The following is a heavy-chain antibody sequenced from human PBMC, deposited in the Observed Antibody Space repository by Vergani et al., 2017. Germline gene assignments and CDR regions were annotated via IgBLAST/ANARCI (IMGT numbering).Heavy chain of an antibody. CDR3: ARARGHSPFGEPTLDYYGMDV. V-gene: IGHV1-69*01. CDR2: IIPIFGTA. J-gene: IGHJ6*02. D-gene: IGHD3-10*01. CDR1: GGTFSSYA. Sequence: QVQLVQSGAEVKKPGSSVKVSCKASGGTFSSYAISWVRQAPGQGLEWMGGIIPIFGTANYAQKFQGRVTITADESTSTADMELSSLRSEGTAVYYCARARGHSPFGEPTLDYYGMDVWGQGTTVTVSS.